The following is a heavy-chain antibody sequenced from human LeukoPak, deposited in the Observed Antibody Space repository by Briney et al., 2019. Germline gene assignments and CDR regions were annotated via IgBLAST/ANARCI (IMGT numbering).Heavy chain of an antibody. V-gene: IGHV3-48*04. CDR3: ASNCHKWELRSSGY. Sequence: GGSLRLSCAASGFTFSSYSMNWVRQAPGKGLEWVSYISSSSSTIYYADSVKGRFTISRDNAKNSLYLQMNSLRAEDTAVYYCASNCHKWELRSSGYWGQGTLVTVSS. CDR2: ISSSSSTI. D-gene: IGHD1-26*01. CDR1: GFTFSSYS. J-gene: IGHJ4*02.